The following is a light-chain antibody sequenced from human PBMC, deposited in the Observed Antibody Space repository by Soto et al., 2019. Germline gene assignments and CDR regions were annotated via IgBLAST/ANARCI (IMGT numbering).Light chain of an antibody. CDR2: AAS. V-gene: IGKV4-1*01. J-gene: IGKJ4*01. CDR3: QKYNSAPLT. Sequence: DIVMTQSTASLPVSLGERATINCKSSQSILYNYNSKNYLAWYQQKPGKIPNLLIYAASTLQAGVPSRFSGSGSGTDFTLTISSLQPEDVAAYYCQKYNSAPLTFGGGTKV. CDR1: QSILYNYNSKNY.